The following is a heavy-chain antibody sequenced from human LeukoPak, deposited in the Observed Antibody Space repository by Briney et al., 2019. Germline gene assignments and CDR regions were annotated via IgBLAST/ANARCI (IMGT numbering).Heavy chain of an antibody. D-gene: IGHD6-13*01. CDR2: INPNSGGT. J-gene: IGHJ3*02. V-gene: IGHV1-2*02. CDR3: ASAYEAAAAKSDAFDI. CDR1: GYTFTGYY. Sequence: ASLKVSCKASGYTFTGYYMHWVRQAPGQGLEWMGWINPNSGGTNYAQKFQGRVTMTRDTSISTAYMELSRLRSDDTAAYYCASAYEAAAAKSDAFDIWGQGTMVTVSS.